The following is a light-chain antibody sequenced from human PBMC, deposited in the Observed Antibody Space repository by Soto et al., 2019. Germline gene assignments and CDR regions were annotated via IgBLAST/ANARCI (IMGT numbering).Light chain of an antibody. Sequence: EIVMTHSPATLSVSPVYISTLSCRASQTVSSRYLAWYPWKPGQAPRLLIYHSESRAAGIPDRFSASGSWTDFTLTISRLEPEDFAVYYCKQYASSVNCGGGTTVAIK. CDR2: HSE. CDR1: QTVSSRY. V-gene: IGKV3-20*01. J-gene: IGKJ4*01. CDR3: KQYASSVN.